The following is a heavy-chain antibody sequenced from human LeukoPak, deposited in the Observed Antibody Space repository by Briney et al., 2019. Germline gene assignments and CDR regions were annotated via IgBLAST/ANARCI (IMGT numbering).Heavy chain of an antibody. Sequence: PSETLSLTCTVSGDSISSYYWSWIRQPPGKGLEWIGYIYYSGGTNYNPSLKSRVTISVDTSKNQFSLKLSSVTAADTAVYYCAREFSEPGIAAASAFDIWGQGTMVTVSS. J-gene: IGHJ3*02. CDR3: AREFSEPGIAAASAFDI. CDR2: IYYSGGT. V-gene: IGHV4-59*01. D-gene: IGHD6-13*01. CDR1: GDSISSYY.